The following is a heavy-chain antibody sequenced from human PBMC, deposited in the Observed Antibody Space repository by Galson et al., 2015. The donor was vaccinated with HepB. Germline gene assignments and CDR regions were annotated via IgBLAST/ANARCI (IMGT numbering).Heavy chain of an antibody. Sequence: SLRLSCAASGFTFSNAWMSWVRQAPGKGLEWVGRIKSKTDGGTTDCAAPVIGRFTISRDDSKNTLYLQMNSLKTEDTAVYYCTTEVPNYDFWSGYFSSYYYYGMHVWGQGTTVTVS. D-gene: IGHD3-3*01. CDR1: GFTFSNAW. V-gene: IGHV3-15*01. CDR3: TTEVPNYDFWSGYFSSYYYYGMHV. J-gene: IGHJ6*02. CDR2: IKSKTDGGTT.